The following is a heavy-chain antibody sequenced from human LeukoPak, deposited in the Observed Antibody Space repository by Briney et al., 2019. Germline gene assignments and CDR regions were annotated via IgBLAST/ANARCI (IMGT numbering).Heavy chain of an antibody. D-gene: IGHD4-11*01. J-gene: IGHJ6*03. V-gene: IGHV1-69*05. CDR1: GGTFSSYA. CDR2: IIPIFGTA. CDR3: ARGGDYSNYGYYYYMDV. Sequence: GASVKVSCKASGGTFSSYAISWVRQAPGQGLEWMGGIIPIFGTANYAQKFQGRVTITTDESTSTAYMELSSLRPEDTAVYYCARGGDYSNYGYYYYMDVWGKGTTVTVSS.